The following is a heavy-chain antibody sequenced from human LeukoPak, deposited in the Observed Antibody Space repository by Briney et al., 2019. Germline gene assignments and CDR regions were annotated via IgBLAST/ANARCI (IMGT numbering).Heavy chain of an antibody. CDR2: ISGSSSII. Sequence: GGSLRLSCAASGFTFSFYWMSWVRQAPGKGLEWVSYISGSSSIIYYADSVKGRFTISRDNAKNLLYLEVYSLRAEDTAVYYCARDQGGGTFDIWGQGTMVTVSS. D-gene: IGHD3-16*01. V-gene: IGHV3-48*01. CDR3: ARDQGGGTFDI. J-gene: IGHJ3*02. CDR1: GFTFSFYW.